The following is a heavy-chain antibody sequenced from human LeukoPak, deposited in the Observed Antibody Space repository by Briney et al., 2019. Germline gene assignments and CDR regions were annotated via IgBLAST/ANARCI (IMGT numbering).Heavy chain of an antibody. J-gene: IGHJ4*02. CDR3: AKAVAGITSKFDY. D-gene: IGHD6-19*01. Sequence: ASETLSLTCAVSGGSISSGGYYWSWIRQHPGKGLEWVSAISGSGGSTYYADSVKGRFTISRDNSKNTLYLQMNSLRAEDTAVYYCAKAVAGITSKFDYWGQGTLVTVSS. V-gene: IGHV3-23*01. CDR2: ISGSGGST. CDR1: GGSISSGGYY.